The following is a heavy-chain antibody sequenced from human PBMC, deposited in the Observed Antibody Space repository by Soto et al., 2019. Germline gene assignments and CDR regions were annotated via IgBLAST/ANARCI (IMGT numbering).Heavy chain of an antibody. J-gene: IGHJ3*02. CDR1: GGSFSGYY. Sequence: QVQLQQWGAGLLKPSETLSLTCAVYGGSFSGYYWSWIRQPPGKGLEWIGEINHSGSTNYNPSLKSRVTISVDTSKNQFSLKLSSVTAADTAVYYCARRDCSGGSCYSSGAFDIWGQGTMVTVSS. V-gene: IGHV4-34*01. CDR3: ARRDCSGGSCYSSGAFDI. CDR2: INHSGST. D-gene: IGHD2-15*01.